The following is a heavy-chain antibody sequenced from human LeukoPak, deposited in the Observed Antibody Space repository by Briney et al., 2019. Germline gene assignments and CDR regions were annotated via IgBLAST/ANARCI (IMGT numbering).Heavy chain of an antibody. CDR2: ISGNGGNT. Sequence: GGSLRLSCAASGFIFSNYAISWVRQAPGKGLEWVSSISGNGGNTYYADSAKGRFTISRGNSKNTLSLQMNSLRAEDTAVYYCAKDRNYYGSGRGEDYWGQGTLVTVSS. J-gene: IGHJ4*02. CDR3: AKDRNYYGSGRGEDY. CDR1: GFIFSNYA. V-gene: IGHV3-23*01. D-gene: IGHD3-10*01.